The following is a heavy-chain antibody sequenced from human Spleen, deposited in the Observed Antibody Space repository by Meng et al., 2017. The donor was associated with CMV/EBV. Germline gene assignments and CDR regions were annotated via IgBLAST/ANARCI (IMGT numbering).Heavy chain of an antibody. D-gene: IGHD1-26*01. CDR3: ARDGIGP. CDR2: IIPIFGTA. V-gene: IGHV1-69*01. Sequence: VRSVSEAMKPVSSVKVSCKSYGGTFRSYAISCVRQAPGQGLEWMEGIIPIFGTANYAQKFQGRVTITADESTSTAYMELSSLRSEDTAVYYCARDGIGPWGQGTLVTVSS. J-gene: IGHJ5*02. CDR1: GGTFRSYA.